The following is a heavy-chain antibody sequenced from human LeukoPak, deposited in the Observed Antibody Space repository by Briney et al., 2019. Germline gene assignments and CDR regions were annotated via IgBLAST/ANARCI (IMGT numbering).Heavy chain of an antibody. Sequence: SETLSLTCSVSGGSITTSSYYWGWLRQPPEKGLEWIGSIYYTGGTHYSPSLKSRVTISVDTSKNQFSLKLSSVTAADTAVYYCARHSCSSTSCRMNWFDPWGQGTLVTVSS. CDR3: ARHSCSSTSCRMNWFDP. CDR2: IYYTGGT. V-gene: IGHV4-39*01. D-gene: IGHD2-2*01. CDR1: GGSITTSSYY. J-gene: IGHJ5*02.